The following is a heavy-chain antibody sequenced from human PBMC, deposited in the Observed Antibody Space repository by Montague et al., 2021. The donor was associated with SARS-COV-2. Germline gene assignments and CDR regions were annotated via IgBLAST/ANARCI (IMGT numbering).Heavy chain of an antibody. CDR1: GDSVSSHTAA. D-gene: IGHD6-13*01. J-gene: IGHJ4*02. Sequence: CAISGDSVSSHTAAWNWIRQSPSRGLEWLGRTYYRSKWYYDYAVSVKSRMTISPDTSKNQFSLQLSSVTPEDRAVYYCAGDPRYSLSWSFDYWGQGTLVTVSS. CDR2: TYYRSKWYY. CDR3: AGDPRYSLSWSFDY. V-gene: IGHV6-1*01.